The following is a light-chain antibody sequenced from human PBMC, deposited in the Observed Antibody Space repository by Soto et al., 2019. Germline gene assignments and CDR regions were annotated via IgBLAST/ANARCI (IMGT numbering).Light chain of an antibody. CDR1: QTVSTY. CDR3: HQRNNWPPAIT. J-gene: IGKJ5*01. CDR2: DAS. Sequence: EIVLTQSPVTLSLSPGDRATLSCRASQTVSTYLAWYQQKPGQAPRLLIYDASNRATGIPARFSGSGSGTASPLTITTLAPDDFAVYYCHQRNNWPPAITFGQGTRLDMK. V-gene: IGKV3-11*01.